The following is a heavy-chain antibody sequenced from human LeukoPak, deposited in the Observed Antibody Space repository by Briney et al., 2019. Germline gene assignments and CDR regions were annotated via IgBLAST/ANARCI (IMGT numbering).Heavy chain of an antibody. D-gene: IGHD6-13*01. CDR3: ARGLVFRCIAAAGRLFDY. J-gene: IGHJ4*02. Sequence: SETLSLTCTVYGGSFSGYYWSWIRQPPGKGLEWIGEINHSGSTNYNPSLKSRVTISVDTSKNQFSLKLSSVTAADTAVYYCARGLVFRCIAAAGRLFDYWGQGTLVTVSS. V-gene: IGHV4-34*01. CDR1: GGSFSGYY. CDR2: INHSGST.